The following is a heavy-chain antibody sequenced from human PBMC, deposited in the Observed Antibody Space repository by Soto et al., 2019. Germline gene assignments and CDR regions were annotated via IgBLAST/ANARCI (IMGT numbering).Heavy chain of an antibody. CDR3: SSFEVTLVLGGRSSPTERVV. CDR1: GGTFNNYA. J-gene: IGHJ6*02. V-gene: IGHV1-69*01. Sequence: QVLLVQSGPEVKKPGSSVKVSCKASGGTFNNYAINWVRQAPGKGLEWMGGIIPTFGTGNHAQKFQGSVPIPGDHSTTTADSEAHSLRSEATAIYYGSSFEVTLVLGGRSSPTERVVWGQGTTVIVSS. CDR2: IIPTFGTG. D-gene: IGHD3-10*01.